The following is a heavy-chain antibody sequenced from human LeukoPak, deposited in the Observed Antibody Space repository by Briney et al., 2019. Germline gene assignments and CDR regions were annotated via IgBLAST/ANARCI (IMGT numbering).Heavy chain of an antibody. D-gene: IGHD4-17*01. CDR1: GFTFDDYT. CDR3: AKSKTAVTTGYLDY. CDR2: ISWDGGST. J-gene: IGHJ4*02. V-gene: IGHV3-43*01. Sequence: GGSLRLSCAASGFTFDDYTMHWVRQAPGKGLEWVSLISWDGGSTYYADSVKGRFTISRDNSKNSLYLQMNSLRTGDTALYYCAKSKTAVTTGYLDYWGQGTLVTVSS.